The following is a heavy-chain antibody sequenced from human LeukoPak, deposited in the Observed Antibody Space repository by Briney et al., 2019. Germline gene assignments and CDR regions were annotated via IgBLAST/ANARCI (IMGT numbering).Heavy chain of an antibody. CDR3: AGEAIGRWFDP. J-gene: IGHJ5*02. CDR2: ISYDGSNK. D-gene: IGHD2-2*01. V-gene: IGHV3-30*04. Sequence: PGGSLRLSCAASGFTFSSYAMHWVRQAPGKGLEWVAVISYDGSNKYYADSVKGRFTISRDNSKNTLYLQMNSLRAEDTAVYYCAGEAIGRWFDPWGQGTLVTVSS. CDR1: GFTFSSYA.